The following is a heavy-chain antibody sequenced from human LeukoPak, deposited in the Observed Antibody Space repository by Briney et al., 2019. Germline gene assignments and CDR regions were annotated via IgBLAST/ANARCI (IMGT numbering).Heavy chain of an antibody. V-gene: IGHV1-46*03. CDR1: GYTFTSYY. D-gene: IGHD5-12*01. Sequence: GASVKVSCKASGYTFTSYYMHWARQAPGQGLEWMGIINPSGGSTSYAQKFQGRVTMTRDTSTSTVYMELSSLRSEDTAVYYCARCEYSGYDHLRAFDIWGQGTMVTVSS. CDR3: ARCEYSGYDHLRAFDI. CDR2: INPSGGST. J-gene: IGHJ3*02.